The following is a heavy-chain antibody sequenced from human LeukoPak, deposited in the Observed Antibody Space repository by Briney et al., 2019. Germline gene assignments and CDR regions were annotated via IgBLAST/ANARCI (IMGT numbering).Heavy chain of an antibody. J-gene: IGHJ4*02. D-gene: IGHD3-22*01. CDR3: ARDGDDTSGYFSPFDY. CDR1: GFTFSSYA. CDR2: IYTGGTT. V-gene: IGHV3-23*03. Sequence: QPGGSLRLSCAASGFTFSSYAMSWVRQAPGKGLEWVPVIYTGGTTYYADSVKGRFTISRDNSKNTLYLQMNSLRAEDTAVYYCARDGDDTSGYFSPFDYWGQGTLVTVSS.